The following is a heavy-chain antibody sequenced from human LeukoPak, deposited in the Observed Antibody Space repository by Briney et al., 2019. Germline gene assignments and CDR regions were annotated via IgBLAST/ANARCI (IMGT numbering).Heavy chain of an antibody. CDR2: MYYSGST. J-gene: IGHJ6*03. V-gene: IGHV4-39*01. CDR3: ARQAYSSLYYYYMDV. D-gene: IGHD2-21*01. Sequence: SETLSLTCTVSGGSVSSSTYYWGWIRQSPGKGLEWIGSMYYSGSTYYNPSLKSRVTIAVDTSKNQFSLKLSSVTAADTAVYYCARQAYSSLYYYYMDVWGKGTTVTVSS. CDR1: GGSVSSSTYY.